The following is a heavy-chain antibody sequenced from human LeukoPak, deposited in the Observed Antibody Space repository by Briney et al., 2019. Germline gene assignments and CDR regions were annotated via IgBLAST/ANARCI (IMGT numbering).Heavy chain of an antibody. CDR1: GGSFSGYY. CDR3: ARGLPRNDFWSGFATYWFDP. V-gene: IGHV4-34*01. J-gene: IGHJ5*02. Sequence: SETLSLTCAVYGGSFSGYYWSWIRQPPGKGLEWIGEINHSGSTNYNPSLRSRVTISLDRPKKQFSLKLSSVNVADAAVYYCARGLPRNDFWSGFATYWFDPWGRGTLVTVSS. D-gene: IGHD3-3*01. CDR2: INHSGST.